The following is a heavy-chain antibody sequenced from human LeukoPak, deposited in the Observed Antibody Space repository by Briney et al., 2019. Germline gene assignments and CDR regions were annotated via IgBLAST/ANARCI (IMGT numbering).Heavy chain of an antibody. D-gene: IGHD3-3*01. CDR2: INPNSGGT. Sequence: GASVKVSCKASGYTFTGYYMHWVRQAPGQGLEWMGWINPNSGGTNYAQKFQGWVTMTRDTSISTAYMELSRLRSDDTAVYFCATVGFLERGSLPFWGQGTLVTVSS. V-gene: IGHV1-2*04. J-gene: IGHJ4*02. CDR1: GYTFTGYY. CDR3: ATVGFLERGSLPF.